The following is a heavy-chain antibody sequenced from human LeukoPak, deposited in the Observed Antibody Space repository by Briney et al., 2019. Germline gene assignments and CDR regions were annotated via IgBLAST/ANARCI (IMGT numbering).Heavy chain of an antibody. V-gene: IGHV4-39*07. J-gene: IGHJ4*02. CDR1: GGSLGSSSYY. CDR3: ARYHNGYDDY. CDR2: IYYSGST. Sequence: SETLSLTCTVSGGSLGSSSYYWGWIRQSPGKGLEWIGTIYYSGSTYYNPSLKSRITISIDRSKNQFSLKLSSVSAADTAVYYCARYHNGYDDYWGQGSLVTVSS. D-gene: IGHD5-12*01.